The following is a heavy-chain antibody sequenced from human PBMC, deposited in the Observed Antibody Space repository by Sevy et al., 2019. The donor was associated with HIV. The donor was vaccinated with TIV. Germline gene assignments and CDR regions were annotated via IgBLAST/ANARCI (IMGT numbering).Heavy chain of an antibody. Sequence: ASVKVSCKVSGYTLSQLSMHWVRQAPGKGLEWMGSFDPEDGETLYAQKLQGRVTMTEDTSIDTAYMELNSLRSEDTAVYYCATTKDYYESSGCPFDYWGQGTQVTVSS. CDR3: ATTKDYYESSGCPFDY. J-gene: IGHJ4*02. D-gene: IGHD3-22*01. V-gene: IGHV1-24*01. CDR1: GYTLSQLS. CDR2: FDPEDGET.